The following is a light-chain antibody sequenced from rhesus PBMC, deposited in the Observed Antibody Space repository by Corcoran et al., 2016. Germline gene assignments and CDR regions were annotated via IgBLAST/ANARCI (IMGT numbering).Light chain of an antibody. CDR1: ENVNNY. V-gene: IGKV1-74*01. CDR3: QQYNDSPYS. J-gene: IGKJ2*01. Sequence: DIQMTQSPSSLSASVGDRVTITCRASENVNNYLHWYQQKPGKAPKLLIYKVSTLQSGVPSRFRGSRSGKDYTLTISSLQPEDIATYYCQQYNDSPYSFGQGPKWRSN. CDR2: KVS.